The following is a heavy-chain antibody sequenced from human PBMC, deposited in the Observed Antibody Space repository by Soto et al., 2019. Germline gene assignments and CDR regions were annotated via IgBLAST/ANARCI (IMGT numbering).Heavy chain of an antibody. CDR3: SRDASNGGYFDY. CDR2: INSNNGAT. J-gene: IGHJ4*02. Sequence: QVQLVQSGAEVKRPGASVKVSCKTSGYTFTDYFIQCVRQAPVQGLEWMGWINSNNGATKYAQKFQGRVIMTRDTTTNTAYMELTRLTSDDRAVYYCSRDASNGGYFDYWGQGALVSVSS. D-gene: IGHD6-19*01. CDR1: GYTFTDYF. V-gene: IGHV1-2*02.